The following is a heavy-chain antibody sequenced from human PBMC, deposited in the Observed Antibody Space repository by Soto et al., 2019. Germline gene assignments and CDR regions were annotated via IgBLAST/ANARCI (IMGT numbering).Heavy chain of an antibody. CDR2: INHSGNT. Sequence: TLSLTCAVYGGSFSGYYWSWIRQPPGKGLEWIGEINHSGNTNYNPSLKSRVTISVDTSKNQLFLNLSSVTAADTAMYYCARHHVRGRTIAGAAEFWGQGTLVTVSS. V-gene: IGHV4-34*01. J-gene: IGHJ4*02. D-gene: IGHD6-13*01. CDR3: ARHHVRGRTIAGAAEF. CDR1: GGSFSGYY.